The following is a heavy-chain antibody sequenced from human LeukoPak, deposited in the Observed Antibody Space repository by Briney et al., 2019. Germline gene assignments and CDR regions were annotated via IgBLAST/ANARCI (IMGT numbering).Heavy chain of an antibody. J-gene: IGHJ4*01. Sequence: GGSLRLSCAASGFTYSTYWMHWVRQAPGQGLEWVSRIKTDGGIKSYADAVKGRFTISRDTAKNTLYMQMDSLRPEDTAVYYCVRADERSYGLIDGWGQGTLVTVSS. CDR3: VRADERSYGLIDG. D-gene: IGHD5-18*01. CDR1: GFTYSTYW. CDR2: IKTDGGIK. V-gene: IGHV3-74*01.